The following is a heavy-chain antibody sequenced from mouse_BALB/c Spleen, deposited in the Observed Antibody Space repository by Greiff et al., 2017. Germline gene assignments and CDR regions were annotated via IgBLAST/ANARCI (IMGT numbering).Heavy chain of an antibody. D-gene: IGHD1-1*01. CDR2: ISSGSSTI. Sequence: EVKLVESGGGLVQPGGSRKLSCAASGFTFSSFGMHWVRQAPEKGLEWVAYISSGSSTIYYADTVKGRFTISRHNPKNTLFLQMTSLRSEDTAMYYCARYGYAMDYWGQGTSVTVSS. J-gene: IGHJ4*01. CDR3: ARYGYAMDY. V-gene: IGHV5-17*02. CDR1: GFTFSSFG.